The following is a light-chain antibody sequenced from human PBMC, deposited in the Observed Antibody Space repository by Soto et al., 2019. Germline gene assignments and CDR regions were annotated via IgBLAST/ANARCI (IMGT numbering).Light chain of an antibody. V-gene: IGKV3-20*01. CDR1: QSVSSSY. J-gene: IGKJ1*01. Sequence: EIVLTQSPGTLSLSPGERATLSCRASQSVSSSYLAWYQQKPGQAPRLLIYGASNRATGIPDRFSGSGSGTDFNLTISRLEPEDFAVYYCQQYCNSPWTFGQGTKVEI. CDR3: QQYCNSPWT. CDR2: GAS.